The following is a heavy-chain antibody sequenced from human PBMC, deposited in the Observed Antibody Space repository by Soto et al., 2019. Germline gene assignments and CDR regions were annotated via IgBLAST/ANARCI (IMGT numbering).Heavy chain of an antibody. CDR1: GYTFTSYG. D-gene: IGHD2-15*01. Sequence: GASVKVSCKASGYTFTSYGISWVRQAPGQGLEWMGWISAYNGNTNYAQKLQGRVTMTTDTSTSTAYMELRSLRSDDTAVYYCARRLPVAATLDRCWFDPWGQGTLVTVSS. V-gene: IGHV1-18*01. J-gene: IGHJ5*02. CDR3: ARRLPVAATLDRCWFDP. CDR2: ISAYNGNT.